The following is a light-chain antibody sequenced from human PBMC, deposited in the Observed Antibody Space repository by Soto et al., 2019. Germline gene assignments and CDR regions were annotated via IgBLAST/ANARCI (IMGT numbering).Light chain of an antibody. CDR1: SSDVGAYND. Sequence: QSVLTQPASVSGSPGQSITISCTGTSSDVGAYNDVSWYQQHPGKVPKLMIYDVSDRPSGVSNRFSGSKSGNTASLTISGLQAEDESDYYCSSFTRSNSYVFGTGTKLTVL. J-gene: IGLJ1*01. V-gene: IGLV2-14*03. CDR2: DVS. CDR3: SSFTRSNSYV.